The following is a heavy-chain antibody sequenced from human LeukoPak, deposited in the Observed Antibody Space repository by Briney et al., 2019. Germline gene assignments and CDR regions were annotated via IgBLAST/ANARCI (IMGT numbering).Heavy chain of an antibody. D-gene: IGHD3-9*01. Sequence: SETLSLTCTVSGYSISSGYYWSWIRQPAGKGLEWIGRIYTSGSTNYNPSLKSRVTISVDTSKNQFSLKLSSVTAADTAVYYCARGILTGYYLFDYWGQGTLVTVSS. CDR2: IYTSGST. J-gene: IGHJ4*02. CDR3: ARGILTGYYLFDY. CDR1: GYSISSGYY. V-gene: IGHV4-61*02.